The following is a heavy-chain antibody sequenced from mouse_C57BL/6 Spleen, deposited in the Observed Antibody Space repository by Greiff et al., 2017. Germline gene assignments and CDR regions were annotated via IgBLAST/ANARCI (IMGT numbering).Heavy chain of an antibody. J-gene: IGHJ2*01. CDR2: IDPEDGET. Sequence: DVKLQESGAELVKPGPSVKLSCTASGFNIKDYYMHWVKQRTEQGLEWIGRIDPEDGETKYAPKFQGKATITADTSSNTAYLQLSSLTSEDTAVYYCARGDYDDYFDYWGQGTTLTVSS. D-gene: IGHD2-4*01. CDR3: ARGDYDDYFDY. CDR1: GFNIKDYY. V-gene: IGHV14-2*01.